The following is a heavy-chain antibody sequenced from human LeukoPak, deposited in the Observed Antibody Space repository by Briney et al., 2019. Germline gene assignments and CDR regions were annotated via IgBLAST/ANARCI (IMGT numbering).Heavy chain of an antibody. CDR3: ARYYDSSGYIYYFDY. CDR1: GGSISSYY. V-gene: IGHV4-59*01. Sequence: SETLSLTCSVSGGSISSYYWSWIRQPPGKGLVWIGYIYFSGSTNYNSSLKSRVTMSVDTSKNQLSLKLSSVTAADTAVYYCARYYDSSGYIYYFDYWGQGTLVTVSS. D-gene: IGHD3-22*01. J-gene: IGHJ4*02. CDR2: IYFSGST.